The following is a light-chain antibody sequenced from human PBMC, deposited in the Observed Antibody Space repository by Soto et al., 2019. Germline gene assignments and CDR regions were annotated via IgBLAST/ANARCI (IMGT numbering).Light chain of an antibody. V-gene: IGKV3-20*01. CDR2: GAS. CDR3: QQYGSSPPVT. Sequence: EIVXTQSPGTLSXXPGERATLSCRASXSVXXXYLAWYQQKPGQAPRLLIYGASSRATGIPDRFSGSGSGTDFTLTISRLEPEDFAVYYCQQYGSSPPVTFGQGTRLEIK. CDR1: XSVXXXY. J-gene: IGKJ5*01.